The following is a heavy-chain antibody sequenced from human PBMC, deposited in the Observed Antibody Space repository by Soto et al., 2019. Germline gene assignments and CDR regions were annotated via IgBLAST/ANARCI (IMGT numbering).Heavy chain of an antibody. V-gene: IGHV1-69*06. D-gene: IGHD3-3*01. CDR3: ASTITIFGVVNADYYGMDV. CDR2: IIPIFGTA. Sequence: SVKVSCKASGGTFSSYAISWVRQAPGQGLEWMGGIIPIFGTANYAQKFQGRVTITADKSTSTAYMELSSLRSEDTAVYYCASTITIFGVVNADYYGMDVWGQGTTVTVSS. J-gene: IGHJ6*02. CDR1: GGTFSSYA.